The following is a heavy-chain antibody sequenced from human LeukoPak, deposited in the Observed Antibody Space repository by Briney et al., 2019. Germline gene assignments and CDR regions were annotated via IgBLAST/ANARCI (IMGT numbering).Heavy chain of an antibody. Sequence: EASVKVSCKASGYTFTGYYMHWVRQAPGQGLEWMGWINPNSGGTNYAQKFQGRVTMTRDTSISTAYMELSRLRSDDTAVYYCARDGIGHLVSYYYYGMDVWGQGTTVTVSS. V-gene: IGHV1-2*02. J-gene: IGHJ6*02. CDR1: GYTFTGYY. CDR3: ARDGIGHLVSYYYYGMDV. D-gene: IGHD1-26*01. CDR2: INPNSGGT.